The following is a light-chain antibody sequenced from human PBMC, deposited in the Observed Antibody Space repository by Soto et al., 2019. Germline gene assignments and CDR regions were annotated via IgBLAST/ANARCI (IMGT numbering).Light chain of an antibody. CDR3: CSYAGSSTYV. V-gene: IGLV2-23*02. Sequence: QSALTQPASVSGSPGQSITISCTGTSSDVGSYDLVSWYQQHPGKAPKLMIYEVTKRPSGVSNRFSGSISGNTASLTISGLQAEDEADYYCCSYAGSSTYVFGTGTKLTVL. CDR1: SSDVGSYDL. J-gene: IGLJ1*01. CDR2: EVT.